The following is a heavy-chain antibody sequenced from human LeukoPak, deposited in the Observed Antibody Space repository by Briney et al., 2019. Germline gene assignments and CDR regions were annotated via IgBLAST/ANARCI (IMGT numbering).Heavy chain of an antibody. CDR3: AMYTDLVAFDI. CDR1: GGTFSSYA. D-gene: IGHD2-2*02. CDR2: IIPIFGTA. V-gene: IGHV1-69*06. Sequence: SVKVSCKASGGTFSSYAISWVRQAPGQGLEWMGGIIPIFGTANYAQKFQGRVTITADKSTSTAYMELSSLRSEDTAVYYCAMYTDLVAFDIWGQGTMVTVSS. J-gene: IGHJ3*02.